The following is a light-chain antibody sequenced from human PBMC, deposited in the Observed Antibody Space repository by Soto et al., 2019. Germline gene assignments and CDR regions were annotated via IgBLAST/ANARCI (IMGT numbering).Light chain of an antibody. CDR2: EVS. J-gene: IGLJ2*01. CDR1: SSDIGNYDF. CDR3: SSYTTSTPVTL. V-gene: IGLV2-14*01. Sequence: QSALTQPASVSGSPGQSITISCTGTSSDIGNYDFVSWYQQVPGTAPKAMIYEVSSRPSGVSNRFSGSKSGNTASLTISGGQAEDEAYYSCSSYTTSTPVTLLGGGTKLTV.